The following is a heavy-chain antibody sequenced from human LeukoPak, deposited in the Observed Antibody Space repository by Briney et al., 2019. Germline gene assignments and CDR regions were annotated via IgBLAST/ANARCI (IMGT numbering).Heavy chain of an antibody. Sequence: SETLSLTCTVSGDSITSYFWSWIRQPPGKGLEWIGYVFYIGSTNYNPSLKSRVTSSVDTSKNQFSLNLRSVTAADTAVYYCARGPFRDSSSWYYFDYWGQGTLVTVSS. CDR3: ARGPFRDSSSWYYFDY. V-gene: IGHV4-59*01. CDR2: VFYIGST. D-gene: IGHD6-13*01. CDR1: GDSITSYF. J-gene: IGHJ4*02.